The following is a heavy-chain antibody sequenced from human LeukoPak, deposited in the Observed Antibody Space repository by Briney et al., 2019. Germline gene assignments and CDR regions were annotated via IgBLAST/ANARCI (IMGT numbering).Heavy chain of an antibody. CDR1: GGSISSGSYY. CDR3: ARHEHKAVAGDT. J-gene: IGHJ5*02. CDR2: IYTSGST. Sequence: SETLSLTCTVSGGSISSGSYYWSWIRQPAGKGLEWIGRIYTSGSTNYNPSLKSRVTISVDTSKNQFSLRLNSVTAADTAVYFCARHEHKAVAGDTWGQGTLVTVSS. V-gene: IGHV4-61*02. D-gene: IGHD6-19*01.